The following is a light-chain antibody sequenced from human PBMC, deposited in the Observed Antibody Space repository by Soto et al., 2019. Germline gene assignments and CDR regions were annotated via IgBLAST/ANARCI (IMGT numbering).Light chain of an antibody. CDR3: QQYADWPRT. CDR2: GAS. Sequence: EIVLTQSPGTLSLSPGERATLSCRASQSVSSNFLAWYQQKPGQAPRLLISGASNRATGIPDRFSGSGSGTDFTLTISRLEPEDFAVYYCQQYADWPRTFGQGTKVDI. V-gene: IGKV3-20*01. J-gene: IGKJ1*01. CDR1: QSVSSNF.